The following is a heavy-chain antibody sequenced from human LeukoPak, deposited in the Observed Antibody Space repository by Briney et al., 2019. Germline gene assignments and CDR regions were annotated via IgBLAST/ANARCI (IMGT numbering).Heavy chain of an antibody. CDR2: ISYDGSNK. V-gene: IGHV3-30*18. J-gene: IGHJ4*02. Sequence: GRSLRLSCAASGFTFSSYGMHWVRQAPGKGLEWVAVISYDGSNKYYADSVKGRFTISRDNSKNTLYLQMNSLRAEDTAVYYCAKGAYYDFWSGYYGLLDYWGQGTLVTVSS. CDR1: GFTFSSYG. CDR3: AKGAYYDFWSGYYGLLDY. D-gene: IGHD3-3*01.